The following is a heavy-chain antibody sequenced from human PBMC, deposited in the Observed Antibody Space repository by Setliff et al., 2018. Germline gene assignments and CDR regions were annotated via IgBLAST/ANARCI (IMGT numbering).Heavy chain of an antibody. J-gene: IGHJ4*02. CDR3: ARVQPGHVIWAY. V-gene: IGHV2-5*08. Sequence: TLSLTCSVSGASISSYYWSWIRQPPGKALEWLALVYWDGDQRYSPSLNSRLSITKDSSKSQVFLTMTNMDPVDTATYYCARVQPGHVIWAYWGQGTLVTVSS. D-gene: IGHD3-10*01. CDR1: GASISSYYW. CDR2: VYWDGDQ.